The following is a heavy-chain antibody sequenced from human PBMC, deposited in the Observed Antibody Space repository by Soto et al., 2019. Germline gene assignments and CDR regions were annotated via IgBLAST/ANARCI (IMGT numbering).Heavy chain of an antibody. Sequence: SETLSLTCAVYGGSFSGYYWSWIRQPPGKGLEWIGEINHSGSTNYNPSLKSRVTISVDTSKNQFSLKLSSVTAADTAVYYCARTPSGSYYAAYYFDYWGQGTLVNV. V-gene: IGHV4-34*01. J-gene: IGHJ4*02. CDR1: GGSFSGYY. D-gene: IGHD1-26*01. CDR2: INHSGST. CDR3: ARTPSGSYYAAYYFDY.